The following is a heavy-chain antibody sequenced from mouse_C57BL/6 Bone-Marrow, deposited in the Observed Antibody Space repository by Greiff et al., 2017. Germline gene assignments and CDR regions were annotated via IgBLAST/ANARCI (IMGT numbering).Heavy chain of an antibody. J-gene: IGHJ1*03. D-gene: IGHD1-1*01. Sequence: QVQLKQPGAELVMPGASVKLSCKASGYTFTSYWMHWVKQRPGQGLGWIGEIDPSDSYTNYNQKFKGKSTLTVDKSSSTAYMQLSSLTSEDSAVYYCARGRAITTVVARSYWYFDVWGTGTTVTVAS. CDR2: IDPSDSYT. V-gene: IGHV1-69*01. CDR3: ARGRAITTVVARSYWYFDV. CDR1: GYTFTSYW.